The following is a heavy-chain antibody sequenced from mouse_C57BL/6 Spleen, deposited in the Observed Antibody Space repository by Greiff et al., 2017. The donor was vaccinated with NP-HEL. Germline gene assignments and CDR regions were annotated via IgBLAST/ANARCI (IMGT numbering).Heavy chain of an antibody. CDR3: ARPSNFFPYFDY. CDR2: INPNNGGT. Sequence: DVQLQESGPELVKPGASVKIPCKASGYTFTDYNMDWVKQSHGKSLEWIGDINPNNGGTIYNQKFKGKATLTVDKSSSTAYMELRSLTSEDTAVYYCARPSNFFPYFDYWGQGTTLTVSS. J-gene: IGHJ2*01. V-gene: IGHV1-18*01. CDR1: GYTFTDYN. D-gene: IGHD4-1*01.